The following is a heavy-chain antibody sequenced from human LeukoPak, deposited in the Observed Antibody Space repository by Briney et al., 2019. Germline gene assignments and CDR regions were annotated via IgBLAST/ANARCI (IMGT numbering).Heavy chain of an antibody. CDR3: ARARGVDAFDI. CDR2: ISSSSSYI. J-gene: IGHJ3*02. Sequence: GGSLRLSCAASGFTFSSYSMNWVRQAPGKGLEWVSSISSSSSYIYYADSVKGRFTISSDNAKNSLYLQMNSLRAEDTAVYYCARARGVDAFDIWGQGTMVTVSS. V-gene: IGHV3-21*01. CDR1: GFTFSSYS.